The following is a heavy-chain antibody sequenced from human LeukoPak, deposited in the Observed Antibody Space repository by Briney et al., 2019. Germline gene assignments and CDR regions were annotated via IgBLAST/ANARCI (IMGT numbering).Heavy chain of an antibody. Sequence: GGSLRLSCAASGFTFSSYSMNWVRQAPGKGLEWVSYISGSSNTIYYADSVKGRFTISRDNAKNSLYLQMSSLRAEDTAVYYCARETYSGYDSRYYYGMDVWGQGTTVTVSS. V-gene: IGHV3-48*04. CDR3: ARETYSGYDSRYYYGMDV. J-gene: IGHJ6*02. CDR2: ISGSSNTI. CDR1: GFTFSSYS. D-gene: IGHD5-12*01.